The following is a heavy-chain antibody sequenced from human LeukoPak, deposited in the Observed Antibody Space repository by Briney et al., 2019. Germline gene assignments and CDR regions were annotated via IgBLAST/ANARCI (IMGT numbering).Heavy chain of an antibody. CDR2: ISGSGGST. D-gene: IGHD5/OR15-5a*01. V-gene: IGHV3-23*01. CDR1: GFTFSSYA. Sequence: GGSLRLSCAASGFTFSSYAMSWVRQAPGKGLEWVSAISGSGGSTYYADSVKGRFTISRDNSKNTLYLQMNSLRAEDTAVYYCAKANQARVYHHDAFDIWGQGTMVTVSS. J-gene: IGHJ3*02. CDR3: AKANQARVYHHDAFDI.